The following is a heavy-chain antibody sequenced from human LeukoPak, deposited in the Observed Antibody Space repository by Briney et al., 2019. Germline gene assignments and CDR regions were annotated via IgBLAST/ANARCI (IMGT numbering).Heavy chain of an antibody. J-gene: IGHJ4*02. D-gene: IGHD2-8*01. CDR3: ARGHRYCTNGVCYDY. CDR1: GYMFTSYG. CDR2: ISSYDGNT. V-gene: IGHV1-18*01. Sequence: ASVKVSCKASGYMFTSYGINWVRQPPGQGLEWMGWISSYDGNTNYAQRLQGRVTMTADSSTSTAYMELRSLRSDDTAVYYCARGHRYCTNGVCYDYWGQGTLVTVSS.